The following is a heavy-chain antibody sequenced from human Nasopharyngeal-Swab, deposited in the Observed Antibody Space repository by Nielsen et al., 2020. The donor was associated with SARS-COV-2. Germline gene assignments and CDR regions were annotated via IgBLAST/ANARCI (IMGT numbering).Heavy chain of an antibody. CDR2: FDPEDGET. Sequence: ASAQVSCKASGSTLTEISMHWVRQAHGRGLEWMGGFDPEDGETIYAQKFQGRVTMTEDTSIDTAYMELRSLRSEDTAVYYCAASQWGEYFDYWGQGTLVSVSS. V-gene: IGHV1-24*01. CDR3: AASQWGEYFDY. J-gene: IGHJ4*02. CDR1: GSTLTEIS. D-gene: IGHD3-16*01.